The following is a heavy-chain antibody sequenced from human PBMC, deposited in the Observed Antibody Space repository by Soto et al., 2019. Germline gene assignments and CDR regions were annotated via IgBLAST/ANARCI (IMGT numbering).Heavy chain of an antibody. CDR1: GFTFSSYA. CDR2: ISGSGGST. D-gene: IGHD2-15*01. V-gene: IGHV3-23*01. Sequence: EVQLLESGGGLVQPGGSLRLSCAASGFTFSSYAMSWVRQAPGKGLEWVSAISGSGGSTYYADSVKGRFTISRDNSKNTLYLQMNSLRAEDTAVYYCAKDEKDIVVVVAAAGYWGQGTLVTVSS. CDR3: AKDEKDIVVVVAAAGY. J-gene: IGHJ4*02.